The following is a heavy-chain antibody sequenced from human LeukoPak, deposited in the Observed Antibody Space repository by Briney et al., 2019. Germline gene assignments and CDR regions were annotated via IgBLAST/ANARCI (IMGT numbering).Heavy chain of an antibody. V-gene: IGHV4-4*02. Sequence: SETLSLTCAVSGGSISSSNWWSWVRQPPGKGLEWIGEIYHSGSTNYNPSLKSRVTISVDKSKNQFSLKLSSVTAADTAVYYCARALAAAGPYYYYYYMDVWGKGTTVTVSS. CDR3: ARALAAAGPYYYYYYMDV. CDR2: IYHSGST. J-gene: IGHJ6*03. CDR1: GGSISSSNW. D-gene: IGHD6-13*01.